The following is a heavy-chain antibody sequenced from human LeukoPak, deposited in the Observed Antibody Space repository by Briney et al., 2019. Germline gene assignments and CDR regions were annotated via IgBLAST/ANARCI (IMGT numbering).Heavy chain of an antibody. Sequence: GGSLRLSCAASGFTFSDYYMSWVRQAPGKGLEWVSYISSSSSYTNYADSVRGRFTISRDNAKNSLYLQMNSLRAEDAAVYYCAREGQQLVDYWGQGTLVTVSS. D-gene: IGHD6-13*01. V-gene: IGHV3-11*06. CDR1: GFTFSDYY. CDR2: ISSSSSYT. CDR3: AREGQQLVDY. J-gene: IGHJ4*02.